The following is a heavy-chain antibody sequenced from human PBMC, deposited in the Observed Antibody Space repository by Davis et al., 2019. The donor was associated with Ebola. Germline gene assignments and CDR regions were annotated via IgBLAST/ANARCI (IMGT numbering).Heavy chain of an antibody. V-gene: IGHV3-23*01. D-gene: IGHD2-15*01. J-gene: IGHJ4*02. CDR2: ITDFGGT. CDR3: AKDYGDCTGGRCYGNPLDY. CDR1: GFTFSSYA. Sequence: PGGSLRLSCVASGFTFSSYAMTWFRQAPGKGLEWVSTITDFGGTKYADSVKGRFTISRDISRNTLYLHMNSLRVEYTAVYYCAKDYGDCTGGRCYGNPLDYWGQGTQVTASS.